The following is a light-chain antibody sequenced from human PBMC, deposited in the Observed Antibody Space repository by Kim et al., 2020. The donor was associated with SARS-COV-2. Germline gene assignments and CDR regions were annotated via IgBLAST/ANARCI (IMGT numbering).Light chain of an antibody. CDR2: AAS. J-gene: IGKJ1*01. V-gene: IGKV3-20*01. CDR3: QQFDSSPRT. CDR1: QSISSSY. Sequence: SPGDRATLAGRASQSISSSYLAWYQQKPGQAPRLLIYAASSTATGIPDRFSGSGSGTDFTLTISRLEPEDSAVYYCQQFDSSPRTFGQGTKVDIK.